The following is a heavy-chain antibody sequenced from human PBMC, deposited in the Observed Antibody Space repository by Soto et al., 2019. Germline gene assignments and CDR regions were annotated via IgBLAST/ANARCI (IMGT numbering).Heavy chain of an antibody. CDR2: ISYDGSNK. Sequence: QVQLVESGGGVVQPGRSLRLSCAASGFTFSSYAMHWVRQAPGKGLEWVAVISYDGSNKYYADSVKGRFAISRDNSKNTLYLQMNSLRAEDTAVYYCARDLAEGYYDSSGYYYYYYYGMDVWGQGTTVTVSS. J-gene: IGHJ6*02. V-gene: IGHV3-30*09. D-gene: IGHD3-22*01. CDR3: ARDLAEGYYDSSGYYYYYYYGMDV. CDR1: GFTFSSYA.